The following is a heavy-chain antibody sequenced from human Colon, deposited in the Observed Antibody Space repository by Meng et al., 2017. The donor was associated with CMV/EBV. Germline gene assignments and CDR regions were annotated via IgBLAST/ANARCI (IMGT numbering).Heavy chain of an antibody. CDR2: ISSSGNTI. V-gene: IGHV3-11*04. CDR1: GFSVSNNY. Sequence: GESLKISCAASGFSVSNNYMNWVRQAPGKGLEWVSYISSSGNTIYYADSVKGRFTISRDNAKNSLYLQMNSLRAEDTAVYYCARDRSEAIDYWGQGTLVTVSS. J-gene: IGHJ4*02. CDR3: ARDRSEAIDY.